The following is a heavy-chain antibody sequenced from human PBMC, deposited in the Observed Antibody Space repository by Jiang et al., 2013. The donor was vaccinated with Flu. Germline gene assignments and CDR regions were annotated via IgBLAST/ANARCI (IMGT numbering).Heavy chain of an antibody. J-gene: IGHJ3*02. D-gene: IGHD1-20*01. V-gene: IGHV1-3*01. CDR3: ARERLNYAFDI. CDR2: INAGNGNT. CDR1: GYTFTNYI. Sequence: SGAEVKKPGASVKVSCEASGYTFTNYIMHWVRQAPGQRLEWMGWINAGNGNTKYSQRFQGRVSITRDTSASTAYMELSSLRSEDTAVYYCARERLNYAFDIWGQGTMVTVSS.